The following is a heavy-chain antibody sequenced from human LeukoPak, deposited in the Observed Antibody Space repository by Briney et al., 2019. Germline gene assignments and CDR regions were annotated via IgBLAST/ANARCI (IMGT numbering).Heavy chain of an antibody. CDR1: GFTFSAYW. CDR2: IHQDGSEI. Sequence: PGGSLRLSCEVSGFTFSAYWMSWVRQPPGKGLEFVANIHQDGSEIHSVDSVRGRFTISRDNAKNSLYLQMNSLRAEDKAVYYCTRVGSSWDLLDYWGQGTLVTVSS. V-gene: IGHV3-7*01. D-gene: IGHD6-13*01. CDR3: TRVGSSWDLLDY. J-gene: IGHJ4*02.